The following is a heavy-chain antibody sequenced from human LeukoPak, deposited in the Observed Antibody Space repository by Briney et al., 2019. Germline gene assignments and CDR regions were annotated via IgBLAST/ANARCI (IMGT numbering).Heavy chain of an antibody. Sequence: GGSLRLSCAASGFTFSSYAMSWVRQAPGKGLEWVSAISGSGGSTYYADSVKGRFTISRDNSKNTLYLQMNSLRAEDTAVYYCAKDFVFGRAARLDYWGQGTPVTVSS. D-gene: IGHD6-6*01. V-gene: IGHV3-23*01. J-gene: IGHJ4*02. CDR3: AKDFVFGRAARLDY. CDR1: GFTFSSYA. CDR2: ISGSGGST.